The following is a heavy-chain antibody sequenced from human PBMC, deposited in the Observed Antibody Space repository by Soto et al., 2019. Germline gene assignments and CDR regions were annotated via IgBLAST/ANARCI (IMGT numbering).Heavy chain of an antibody. J-gene: IGHJ4*02. CDR2: IYPGDSDT. V-gene: IGHV5-51*01. CDR1: GYSFTSYW. D-gene: IGHD4-17*01. Sequence: GESLKISCKGSGYSFTSYWIGWVRQMPGKGLEWMGIIYPGDSDTRYSPSFQGQVTISADKSISTAYLQWSSLKASDTAMYYCARAQEYYADYKYYFDYWGQGTLVTVSS. CDR3: ARAQEYYADYKYYFDY.